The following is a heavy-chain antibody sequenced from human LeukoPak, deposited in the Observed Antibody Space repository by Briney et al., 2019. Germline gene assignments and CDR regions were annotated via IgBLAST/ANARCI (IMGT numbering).Heavy chain of an antibody. J-gene: IGHJ6*03. CDR3: ARGLGLALSDMDV. CDR2: IYTSGST. CDR1: GPSISSGSYY. D-gene: IGHD3-3*02. V-gene: IGHV4-61*02. Sequence: SQTLSLTRTVSGPSISSGSYYWGWLRQPAGKGLEWIGRIYTSGSTNYNPSLKSRVTISVDTSKNQFSLKLSSVTAADTAVYYCARGLGLALSDMDVWGKGTPVTISS.